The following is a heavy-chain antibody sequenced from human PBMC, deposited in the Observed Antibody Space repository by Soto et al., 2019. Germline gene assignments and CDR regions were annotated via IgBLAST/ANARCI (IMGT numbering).Heavy chain of an antibody. CDR3: ARDGSGSYGFDY. Sequence: VQLVESGGGLVQPGGSLRLSCAASGFTFSSYDMHWVRQATGKGLEWVSAIGTAGDTYYPGSVKGRFTISRENAKNSLYLQMNSLIAEDTAVYYCARDGSGSYGFDYWGQGTLVTVSS. CDR2: IGTAGDT. D-gene: IGHD1-26*01. J-gene: IGHJ4*02. V-gene: IGHV3-13*01. CDR1: GFTFSSYD.